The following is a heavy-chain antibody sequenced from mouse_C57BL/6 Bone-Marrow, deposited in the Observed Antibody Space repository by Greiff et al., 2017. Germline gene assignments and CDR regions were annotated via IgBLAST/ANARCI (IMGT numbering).Heavy chain of an antibody. CDR3: ASCNYGFAY. J-gene: IGHJ3*01. D-gene: IGHD2-1*01. V-gene: IGHV1-42*01. CDR1: GYSFTGYY. CDR2: INPSTGGT. Sequence: VQLQQSGPELVKPGASVKISCKASGYSFTGYYMNWVKQSPEKSLEWIGEINPSTGGTTYNQKFKAKATLTVDKSSSTAYMQLNSLTSEDSAVYYCASCNYGFAYWGQGTLVTVSA.